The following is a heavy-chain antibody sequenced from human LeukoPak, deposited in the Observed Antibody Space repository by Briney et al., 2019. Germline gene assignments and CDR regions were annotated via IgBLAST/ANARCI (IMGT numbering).Heavy chain of an antibody. CDR1: GGSISSSSYY. D-gene: IGHD6-19*01. CDR3: ARRGSGWYFDL. V-gene: IGHV4-39*01. J-gene: IGHJ2*01. Sequence: SETLSLTCTVSGGSISSSSYYWGWIRQPPGKGLEWIGSFYYSGSTYYNPSLKSRVTISVDTSKNQFSLKLSSVTAADTAVYYCARRGSGWYFDLWGRGTLVTVSS. CDR2: FYYSGST.